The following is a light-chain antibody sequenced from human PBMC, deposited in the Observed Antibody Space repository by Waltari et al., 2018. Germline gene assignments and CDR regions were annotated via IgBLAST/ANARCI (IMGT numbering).Light chain of an antibody. CDR3: QQSYSTPRT. V-gene: IGKV1-39*01. Sequence: DIQMTQSPYSLSASVGDTVTITCLASQSISSNLNWYQQKPGKAPKLLIYAASSLQSGVPARVSGSGSGTDFTLTISSLQPKDFATYYCQQSYSTPRTFGQGTKLEIK. J-gene: IGKJ2*01. CDR1: QSISSN. CDR2: AAS.